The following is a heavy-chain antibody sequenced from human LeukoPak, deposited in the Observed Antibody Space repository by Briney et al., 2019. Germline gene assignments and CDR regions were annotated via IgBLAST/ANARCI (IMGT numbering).Heavy chain of an antibody. CDR1: GGSISSYY. CDR2: IYYSGST. D-gene: IGHD3-22*01. CDR3: ARSHSSGTLFDP. Sequence: PSETLSLTCTVSGGSISSYYWSWIRQPPGKGLEWIGYIYYSGSTNYNPSLKSRVTISVDTSKNQFSLKLSSVTAADTAVYYCARSHSSGTLFDPWGQGTLVTVSS. J-gene: IGHJ5*02. V-gene: IGHV4-59*08.